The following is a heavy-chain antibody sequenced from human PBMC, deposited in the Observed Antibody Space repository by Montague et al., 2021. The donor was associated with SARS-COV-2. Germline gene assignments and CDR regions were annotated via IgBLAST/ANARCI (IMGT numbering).Heavy chain of an antibody. D-gene: IGHD3-16*01. CDR1: GGSFSGYY. Sequence: SETLSLTCAVYGGSFSGYYWSWIRQPPGKGQEWIGEINHSGSTNYNPSLKSRVTISVDTSKNQFSLKLSSVTAADTAVYYCARGQSVTTFWGAYYGMDVWGQGTTVTVSS. V-gene: IGHV4-34*01. J-gene: IGHJ6*02. CDR2: INHSGST. CDR3: ARGQSVTTFWGAYYGMDV.